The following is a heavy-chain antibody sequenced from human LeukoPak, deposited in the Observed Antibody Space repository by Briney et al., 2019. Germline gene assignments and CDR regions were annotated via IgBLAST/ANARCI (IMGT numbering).Heavy chain of an antibody. CDR2: ISAYNGNT. D-gene: IGHD1-26*01. Sequence: GASVKVSCKASGGTFSSYAISWVRQAPGQGLEWMGWISAYNGNTNYAQKFQGRVTMTRDTSISTAYMELSRLRSDDTAVYYCARAASRGGSYFDYWGQGTLVTVSS. CDR3: ARAASRGGSYFDY. CDR1: GGTFSSYA. J-gene: IGHJ4*02. V-gene: IGHV1-18*01.